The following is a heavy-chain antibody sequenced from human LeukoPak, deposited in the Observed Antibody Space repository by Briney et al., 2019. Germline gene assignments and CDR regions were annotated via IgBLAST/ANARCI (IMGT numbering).Heavy chain of an antibody. J-gene: IGHJ4*02. CDR1: GFTFSSYS. D-gene: IGHD6-19*01. Sequence: PGGSLRLSCAASGFTFSSYSMNWVRQAPGKGLEWVSSISSSSSYIYYADSVKGRFTISRDNAKNSLYLQMNSLRAEDTAVYYCASEPSAAAVAATGAGYWGQGTLVTVSS. CDR2: ISSSSSYI. V-gene: IGHV3-21*01. CDR3: ASEPSAAAVAATGAGY.